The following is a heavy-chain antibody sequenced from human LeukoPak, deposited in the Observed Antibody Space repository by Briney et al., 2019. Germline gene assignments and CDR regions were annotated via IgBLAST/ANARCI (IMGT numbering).Heavy chain of an antibody. Sequence: ASVKVSCKVFGYTLTELSMHWVRQAPGKGLEWMGGFDPEDGETIYAQKFQGRVTMTEDTSTDTAYMELSSLRSEDTAVYYCATDGVYSGYGNWFDPWGQGTLVTVSS. D-gene: IGHD5-12*01. CDR3: ATDGVYSGYGNWFDP. V-gene: IGHV1-24*01. CDR1: GYTLTELS. CDR2: FDPEDGET. J-gene: IGHJ5*02.